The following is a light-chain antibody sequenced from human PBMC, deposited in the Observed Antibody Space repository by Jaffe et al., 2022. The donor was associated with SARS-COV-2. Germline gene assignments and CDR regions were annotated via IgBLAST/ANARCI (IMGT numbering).Light chain of an antibody. CDR1: HSIGIY. J-gene: IGKJ2*01. V-gene: IGKV1-39*01. CDR2: AAS. CDR3: QQIYNTPYT. Sequence: DIQMTQSPSSLSASVGDRVIITCRASHSIGIYLNWYQQKPGKAPRLLIQAASSLESGVPSRFSGRGSGTDFTLTITSLQSEDFATYHCQQIYNTPYTFGRGTKLEIK.